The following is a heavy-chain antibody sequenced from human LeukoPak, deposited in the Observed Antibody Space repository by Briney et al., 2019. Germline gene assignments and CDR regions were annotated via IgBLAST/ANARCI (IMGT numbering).Heavy chain of an antibody. Sequence: PGRSLRLSCAASRYTFNNYAASGVRQAPGGRVGRVSGISGSGRSAYYADSVKGRFTISRDNSKNSLFLQMNSLRVEDTALYYCSKWGDYDVLTGYYDSDFWGQGTLVTVSA. J-gene: IGHJ4*02. CDR3: SKWGDYDVLTGYYDSDF. CDR1: RYTFNNYA. V-gene: IGHV3-23*01. CDR2: ISGSGRSA. D-gene: IGHD3-9*01.